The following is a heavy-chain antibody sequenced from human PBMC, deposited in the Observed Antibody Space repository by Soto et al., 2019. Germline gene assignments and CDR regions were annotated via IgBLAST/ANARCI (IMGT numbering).Heavy chain of an antibody. CDR2: ISYDGSNK. CDR1: GFTFSSYA. CDR3: ARGLGSPAYFDY. D-gene: IGHD3-10*01. Sequence: GGSLRLSCAASGFTFSSYAMHWVRQAPGKGLEWVAVISYDGSNKYYADSVKGRFTISRDNSKNTLYLQMNSLRAEDTAVYYCARGLGSPAYFDYWGQGTLVTVSS. V-gene: IGHV3-30-3*01. J-gene: IGHJ4*02.